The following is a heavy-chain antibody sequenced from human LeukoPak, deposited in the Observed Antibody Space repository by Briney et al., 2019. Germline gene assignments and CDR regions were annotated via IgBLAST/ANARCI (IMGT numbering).Heavy chain of an antibody. D-gene: IGHD3-16*02. CDR1: GGTFSSYA. V-gene: IGHV1-69*06. J-gene: IGHJ5*02. Sequence: SVEVSCKASGGTFSSYAISWVRQAPGQGLEWMGGIIPIFGTANYAQKFQGRVTITADKPTSTAYMELSSLRSEDTAVYYCARRGGLRLGELSSSNWFDPWGQGTLVTVSS. CDR2: IIPIFGTA. CDR3: ARRGGLRLGELSSSNWFDP.